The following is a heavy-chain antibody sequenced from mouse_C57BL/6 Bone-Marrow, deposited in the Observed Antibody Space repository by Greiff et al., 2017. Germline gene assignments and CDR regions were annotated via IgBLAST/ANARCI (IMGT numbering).Heavy chain of an antibody. J-gene: IGHJ4*01. CDR3: AGRENWDARYAMDY. D-gene: IGHD4-1*01. CDR2: INPSNGGT. V-gene: IGHV1-53*01. CDR1: GYTFTSYW. Sequence: VKLMESGTELVKPGASVKLSCKASGYTFTSYWMPWVQQRPGKGLEWFGNINPSNGGTNYNEKLKSKATMTVDKSYSTAYMQLSSLTSEDSAVYYCAGRENWDARYAMDYWGQGTSVTVSS.